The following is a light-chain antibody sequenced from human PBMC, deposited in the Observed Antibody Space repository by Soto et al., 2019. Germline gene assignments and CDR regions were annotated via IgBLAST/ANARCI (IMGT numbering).Light chain of an antibody. J-gene: IGKJ4*01. CDR1: QSLLHRTGYNY. CDR2: LGS. V-gene: IGKV2-28*01. CDR3: MQALQTPLT. Sequence: DIVMTQSPLSLPVTPGEPASISCRSSQSLLHRTGYNYLAWYLQKPGQSPQLLIYLGSNRASGVPDRFSGSGSGTDFTLKISRVEAEDVGVYYCMQALQTPLTFGGGTKVEIK.